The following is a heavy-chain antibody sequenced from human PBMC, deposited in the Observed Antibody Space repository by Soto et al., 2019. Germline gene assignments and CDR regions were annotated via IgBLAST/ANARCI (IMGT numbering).Heavy chain of an antibody. Sequence: GGSLRLSCAASGFTFSSYWMSWVRQAPGKGLEWVANIKQDGSEKYYVDSVKGRFTISRDNAKNSRYLQMNSLRAEDTAVYYCARGSKFYYYYYGMDVWGQGTTVTVSS. CDR3: ARGSKFYYYYYGMDV. CDR1: GFTFSSYW. J-gene: IGHJ6*02. V-gene: IGHV3-7*05. CDR2: IKQDGSEK.